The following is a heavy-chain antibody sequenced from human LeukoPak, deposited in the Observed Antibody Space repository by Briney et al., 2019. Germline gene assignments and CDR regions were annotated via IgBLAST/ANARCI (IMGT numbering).Heavy chain of an antibody. D-gene: IGHD3/OR15-3a*01. V-gene: IGHV3-30*04. CDR2: ISYDGSVQ. CDR1: GFTFSHYA. Sequence: GRSPRLSCAASGFTFSHYAMYWVRQAPGKGLEWVALISYDGSVQYYADSVKGRFTISRDSPKNTLYLQMNSLRPEDTAVYYCARERTGFYAEYWGQGTLVTVSS. J-gene: IGHJ4*02. CDR3: ARERTGFYAEY.